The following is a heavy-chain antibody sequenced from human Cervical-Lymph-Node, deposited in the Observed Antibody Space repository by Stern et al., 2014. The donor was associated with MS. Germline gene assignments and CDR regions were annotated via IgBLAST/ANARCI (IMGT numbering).Heavy chain of an antibody. V-gene: IGHV3-30-3*01. CDR2: ISYDGSDK. CDR1: GFTFSRYA. Sequence: VQLVESGGGVVQPGRSLRLSCAVSGFTFSRYAMHWVRQAPGKGLEWVAFISYDGSDKYYAESVRGRFSIARDTSKNTVYLQVNSLGAQDTAVYYCTRQDQQLVTFDYWGQGTLVTVSS. CDR3: TRQDQQLVTFDY. J-gene: IGHJ4*02. D-gene: IGHD6-13*01.